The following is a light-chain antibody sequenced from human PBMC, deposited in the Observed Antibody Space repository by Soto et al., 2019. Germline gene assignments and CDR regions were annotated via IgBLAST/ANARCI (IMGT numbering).Light chain of an antibody. CDR3: ASYTTSSSVI. CDR2: DLI. CDR1: NSDVGAYNY. V-gene: IGLV2-14*03. Sequence: QSALTQPASVSGSPGQSITISCTGTNSDVGAYNYVSWYQQHPGQAPRLMIYDLISRPSGISSRFSGSKSGNTAALTISGLQAEDEADYYCASYTTSSSVIFGGGTQLTVL. J-gene: IGLJ2*01.